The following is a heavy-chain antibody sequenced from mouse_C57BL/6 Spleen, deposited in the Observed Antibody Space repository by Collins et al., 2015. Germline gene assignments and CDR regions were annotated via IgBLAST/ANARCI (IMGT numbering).Heavy chain of an antibody. CDR1: GYTFTNYG. V-gene: IGHV9-3-1*01. CDR2: INTYTGEP. Sequence: QIQLVQSGPELKKPGETVKISCKASGYTFTNYGMNWVKQAPGKGLKWMGWINTYTGEPTYADDFKGRFAFSLETSASTAYLQINNLKNEDTATYFCARAAENYDYGFAYWGQGTLVTVSA. D-gene: IGHD2-4*01. CDR3: ARAAENYDYGFAY. J-gene: IGHJ3*01.